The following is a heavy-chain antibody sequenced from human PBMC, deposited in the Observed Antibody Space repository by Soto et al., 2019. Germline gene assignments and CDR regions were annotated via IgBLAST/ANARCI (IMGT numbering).Heavy chain of an antibody. CDR3: ASVGELPVWFDP. V-gene: IGHV4-59*13. CDR2: ISYTGST. J-gene: IGHJ5*02. Sequence: QVQLQESGPGLVKPSETLSLTCTVSGDSISSYYWSWIRQPPGKGLEWVGYISYTGSTIYNPSLASRATISLDTSKNQVSLSLSSVTVADTAMYYCASVGELPVWFDPWGRGTLVTVSS. D-gene: IGHD3-10*01. CDR1: GDSISSYY.